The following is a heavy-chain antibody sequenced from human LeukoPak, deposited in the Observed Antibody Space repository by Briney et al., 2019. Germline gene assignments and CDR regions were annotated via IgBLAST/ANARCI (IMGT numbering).Heavy chain of an antibody. CDR3: AKAYSSSWYVTRFDY. V-gene: IGHV3-20*04. CDR1: GFTFDDYG. CDR2: INWNGGST. Sequence: GGSLRLSCAASGFTFDDYGMSWVRQAPGKGLEWVSGINWNGGSTGYADSVKGRFTISRDNAKNSLYLQMNSLRAEDMALYYCAKAYSSSWYVTRFDYWGQGTLVTVSS. D-gene: IGHD6-13*01. J-gene: IGHJ4*02.